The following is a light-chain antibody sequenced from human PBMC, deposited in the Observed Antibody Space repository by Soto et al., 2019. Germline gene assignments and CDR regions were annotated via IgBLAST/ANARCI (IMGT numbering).Light chain of an antibody. Sequence: ILWTQSPCTLALSPWGRPTLSVRSSQIVSSSYLALYQQKPGQAPRLLIYGAYSRATGIPDRFSGTGSGTDFTITISRLETEDFAVYYCQQYDSSPKTFGQGTPVDIK. V-gene: IGKV3-20*01. CDR2: GAY. CDR1: QIVSSSY. J-gene: IGKJ1*01. CDR3: QQYDSSPKT.